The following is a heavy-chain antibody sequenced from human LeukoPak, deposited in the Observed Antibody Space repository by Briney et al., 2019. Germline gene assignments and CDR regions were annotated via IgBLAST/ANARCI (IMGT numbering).Heavy chain of an antibody. D-gene: IGHD5-18*01. CDR1: GYTFTNYG. J-gene: IGHJ4*02. Sequence: GASVKVSCKASGYTFTNYGLNWVRQAPGQGLGWMGWINTKTGNPKYAQGFTGRFVFSLDTSVTTAYLQISSLEAEDTAVYYCARGAGETAMVTNFDYWGQGTLVTVSS. CDR3: ARGAGETAMVTNFDY. CDR2: INTKTGNP. V-gene: IGHV7-4-1*02.